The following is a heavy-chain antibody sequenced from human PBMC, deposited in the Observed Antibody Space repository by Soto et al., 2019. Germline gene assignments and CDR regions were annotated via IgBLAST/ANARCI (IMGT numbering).Heavy chain of an antibody. D-gene: IGHD5-18*01. CDR1: GYTFTNND. CDR3: ARMESFGSLNWFDP. Sequence: ASVKVSCKASGYTFTNNDVSWVRQATGQGLEWMGWMNPGSGDTGYAQKFRGRVTMTRDISIATAYMELNSLTSEDTAIYYCARMESFGSLNWFDPWGQGTLVTVSS. J-gene: IGHJ5*02. V-gene: IGHV1-8*02. CDR2: MNPGSGDT.